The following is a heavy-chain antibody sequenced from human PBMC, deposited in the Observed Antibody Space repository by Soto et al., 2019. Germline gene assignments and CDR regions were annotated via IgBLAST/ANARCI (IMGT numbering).Heavy chain of an antibody. CDR3: ARVQGDSNNWFDP. V-gene: IGHV4-4*02. CDR1: GGSINSSDW. D-gene: IGHD2-21*01. Sequence: QVQLQESGPGLVKPSGTLSLTCGVSGGSINSSDWWSWVRQAPGKGLEWIGEIYHSGYTNYNPSLKSRVTISVDKSKNQFSLNLSSVIAADTAVYYCARVQGDSNNWFDPWGQGTLVTVSS. CDR2: IYHSGYT. J-gene: IGHJ5*02.